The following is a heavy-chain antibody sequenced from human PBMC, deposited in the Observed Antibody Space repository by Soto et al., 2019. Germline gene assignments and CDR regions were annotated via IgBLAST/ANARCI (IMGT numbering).Heavy chain of an antibody. J-gene: IGHJ4*02. D-gene: IGHD3-22*01. CDR2: ISAGNGDT. Sequence: APVKVSCKASGYIFTFYGIHWVRQAPGQRLEWMGWISAGNGDTKYSQKFQDRLTITRDTSATTGYMELSSLRSEDTAVYYCARGLDSSAYKPFDCWGQGTLVTVSS. CDR1: GYIFTFYG. V-gene: IGHV1-3*01. CDR3: ARGLDSSAYKPFDC.